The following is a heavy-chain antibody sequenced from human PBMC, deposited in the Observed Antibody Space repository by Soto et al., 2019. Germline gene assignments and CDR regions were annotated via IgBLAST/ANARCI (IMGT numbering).Heavy chain of an antibody. V-gene: IGHV3-7*03. CDR2: IKEDGSEI. CDR3: ARDGEGIVATIWSH. D-gene: IGHD5-12*01. Sequence: EVQLVESGGGLVQPGGSLRLSCAASGFTFSSYWMTWVRQAPGKGLEWVANIKEDGSEIYYVDSVKGRFTISRDNAKNSLYLQMNSLRAEDTAVYYCARDGEGIVATIWSHWGQGTLVTVSS. J-gene: IGHJ4*02. CDR1: GFTFSSYW.